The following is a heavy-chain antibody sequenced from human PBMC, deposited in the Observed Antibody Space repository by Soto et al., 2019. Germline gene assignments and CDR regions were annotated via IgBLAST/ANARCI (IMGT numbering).Heavy chain of an antibody. Sequence: EVQLLESGGGLVQPGGSLRLSCAASGFTFSSYAMSWVRQAPGKGLEWVSAISGSGGRTYYADSVKGRFSISRDNSKNTLYLQMNSLRAEDTAVYYCAKDHLKPTYYMDVWGKGTTVTVSS. CDR1: GFTFSSYA. V-gene: IGHV3-23*01. J-gene: IGHJ6*03. CDR3: AKDHLKPTYYMDV. CDR2: ISGSGGRT.